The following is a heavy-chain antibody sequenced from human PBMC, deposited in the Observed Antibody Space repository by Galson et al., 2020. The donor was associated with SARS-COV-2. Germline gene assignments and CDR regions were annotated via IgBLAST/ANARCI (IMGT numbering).Heavy chain of an antibody. J-gene: IGHJ2*01. CDR3: AKSRGGYWYFDV. CDR1: GFTFSSYG. V-gene: IGHV3-30*18. Sequence: GESLKIYCAASGFTFSSYGMHWVRQAPGKGLEWAAAISYDGNKKYYADSVKGRFTLSRDNTKNTLYLQMNSLRAEDTSVYYCAKSRGGYWYFDVWGRGTLVTVSS. D-gene: IGHD3-16*01. CDR2: ISYDGNKK.